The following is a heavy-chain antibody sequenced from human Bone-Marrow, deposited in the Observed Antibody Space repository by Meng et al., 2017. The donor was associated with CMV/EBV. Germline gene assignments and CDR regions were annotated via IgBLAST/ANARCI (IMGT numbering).Heavy chain of an antibody. V-gene: IGHV4-34*01. J-gene: IGHJ5*02. CDR2: INHSGST. CDR3: ARGGFWFDP. CDR1: DGAFSVYY. Sequence: LSLMCTVYDGAFSVYYWSWIRQPPGKGLEWIGKINHSGSTNYNPSLKSRVTISVHTSKNQFSLRLTSVTAADTAVYYCARGGFWFDPWGQGTLVTVSS.